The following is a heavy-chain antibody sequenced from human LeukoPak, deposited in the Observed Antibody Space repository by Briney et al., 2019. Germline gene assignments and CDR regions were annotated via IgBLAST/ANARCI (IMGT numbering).Heavy chain of an antibody. CDR3: AKDLRTIVAVAGTLDY. D-gene: IGHD6-19*01. V-gene: IGHV3-9*01. Sequence: GRSLRLSCAASGFTFDDYAMHWVRQAPGKGLEWVSGISWNSGSIGYADSVKGRFTISRDNAKNTLYLQMNSLRAEDTAVYYCAKDLRTIVAVAGTLDYWGQGTLVTVSS. CDR1: GFTFDDYA. J-gene: IGHJ4*02. CDR2: ISWNSGSI.